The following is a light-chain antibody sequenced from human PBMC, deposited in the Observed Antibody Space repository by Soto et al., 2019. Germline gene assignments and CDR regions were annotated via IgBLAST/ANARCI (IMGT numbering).Light chain of an antibody. CDR1: QSVSSY. V-gene: IGKV3-11*01. CDR3: QQRSNWPGT. CDR2: DAS. J-gene: IGKJ1*01. Sequence: LPQSPATLSLSPGERATLSCRASQSVSSYLAWYQQKPGQAPRLLIYDASNRATGIPARFSGSGSGTDFTLTISSLEPEDFAVYYCQQRSNWPGTFGQGTKVDIK.